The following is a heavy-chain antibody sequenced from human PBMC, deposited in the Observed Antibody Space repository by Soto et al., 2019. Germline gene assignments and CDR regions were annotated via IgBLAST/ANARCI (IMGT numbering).Heavy chain of an antibody. V-gene: IGHV1-24*01. J-gene: IGHJ6*04. D-gene: IGHD2-15*01. CDR2: FDPEDGET. CDR1: GYTLTELS. Sequence: GASVKVSCKVSGYTLTELSMHWVRQAPGKGLEWMGGFDPEDGETIYAQKFQGRVTMTEDTSTDTAYMELSSLRSEDTAVYYCARDDVLCDGGRCYGVPLDVWGKGTTVTVSS. CDR3: ARDDVLCDGGRCYGVPLDV.